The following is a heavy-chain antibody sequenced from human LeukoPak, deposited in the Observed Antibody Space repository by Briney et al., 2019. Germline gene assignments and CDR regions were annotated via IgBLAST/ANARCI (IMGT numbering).Heavy chain of an antibody. CDR1: GFTFSSYD. CDR3: ARGVYGDYLYYFDY. V-gene: IGHV3-13*01. Sequence: GGSLRLSCAASGFTFSSYDMHWVRHATGKGLEWVSAIGTAGDTYYPGSVKGRFTISRENAKNSLYLQMNSLRAGDTAVYYCARGVYGDYLYYFDYWGQGTLVTVSS. J-gene: IGHJ4*02. D-gene: IGHD4-17*01. CDR2: IGTAGDT.